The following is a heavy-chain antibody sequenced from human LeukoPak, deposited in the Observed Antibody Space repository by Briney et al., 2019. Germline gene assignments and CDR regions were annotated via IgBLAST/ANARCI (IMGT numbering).Heavy chain of an antibody. CDR3: LCHQGDY. CDR2: GIVGST. D-gene: IGHD2-2*01. Sequence: GGSLSLSCAASGFTFSSCAMSWVRQAPGKGLEWVSSGIVGSTFYADSVKGRFTISRDNSKNTLYLQMNSLRAEDTAVYYCLCHQGDYWGQGTLVTVSS. V-gene: IGHV3-23*01. J-gene: IGHJ4*02. CDR1: GFTFSSCA.